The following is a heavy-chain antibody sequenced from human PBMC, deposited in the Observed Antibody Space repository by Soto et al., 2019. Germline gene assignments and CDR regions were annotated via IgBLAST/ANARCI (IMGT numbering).Heavy chain of an antibody. V-gene: IGHV3-23*01. CDR2: FRTSGDGGTT. CDR1: GFTFSSYS. D-gene: IGHD1-1*01. Sequence: GGSLRLSCAASGFTFSSYSMSWVRQAPGKGLEWVSGFRTSGDGGTTSYADSVKGRFTISRDTSKTMLFLQRNSLRAEATAIYYCAKKVNSGPGSQYFDYWGQGTLVTVSS. CDR3: AKKVNSGPGSQYFDY. J-gene: IGHJ4*02.